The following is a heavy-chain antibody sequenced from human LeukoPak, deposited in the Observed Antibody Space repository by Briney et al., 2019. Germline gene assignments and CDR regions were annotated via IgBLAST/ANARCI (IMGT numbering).Heavy chain of an antibody. V-gene: IGHV3-23*01. CDR3: AKDRWSSSGGGFDY. CDR1: GFTFSSYA. D-gene: IGHD6-19*01. J-gene: IGHJ4*02. Sequence: PGGSLRLSCAASGFTFSSYAMSWVRQAPGKGLEWVSPFSGGGGITYNPDSVKGRFTISRDNSKNTLYLQMNSLRVEDTAVYYCAKDRWSSSGGGFDYWGQGTLVTVSS. CDR2: FSGGGGIT.